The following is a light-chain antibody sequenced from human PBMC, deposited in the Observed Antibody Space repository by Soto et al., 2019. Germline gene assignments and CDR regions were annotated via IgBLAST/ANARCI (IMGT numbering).Light chain of an antibody. CDR3: SSYASSSTYV. J-gene: IGLJ1*01. Sequence: VLTQPASVSGSPGQSITISCTGTSSDVGGYNYVSWYQQHPGKAPKLMLYDVSNRPSGVSNRFSGSKSGNSASLTISGLRAEDEADYYCSSYASSSTYVFGTGTKVTVL. CDR1: SSDVGGYNY. V-gene: IGLV2-14*03. CDR2: DVS.